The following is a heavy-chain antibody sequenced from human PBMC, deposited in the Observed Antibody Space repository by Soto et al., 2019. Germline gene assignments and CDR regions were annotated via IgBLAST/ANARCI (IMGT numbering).Heavy chain of an antibody. Sequence: QVQLVESGGGLVKPGGSLRLSCAASGFTFSDYYVSWIRQAPGKGLEWVSYISSSGSTIYYADSVKGRFAISRDNAKNSLYLQMNSHKAEETAVYYCARDPGVYEGPVTVSSGDYWGQGTLVTVSS. CDR3: ARDPGVYEGPVTVSSGDY. J-gene: IGHJ4*02. CDR2: ISSSGSTI. V-gene: IGHV3-11*01. D-gene: IGHD3-3*01. CDR1: GFTFSDYY.